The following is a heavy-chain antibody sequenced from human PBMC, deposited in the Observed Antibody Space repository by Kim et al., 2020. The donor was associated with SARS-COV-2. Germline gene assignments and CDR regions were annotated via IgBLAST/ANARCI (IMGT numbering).Heavy chain of an antibody. D-gene: IGHD3-10*01. J-gene: IGHJ5*02. CDR1: GYTFTSYG. CDR3: ARGLLWFGESPGEFDP. V-gene: IGHV1-18*04. CDR2: ISAYNGNT. Sequence: ASVKVSCKASGYTFTSYGISWVRQAPGQGLEWMGWISAYNGNTNYAQKLQGRVTMTTDTSTSTAYMELRSLRSDDTAVYYCARGLLWFGESPGEFDPWGQGTLVTVSS.